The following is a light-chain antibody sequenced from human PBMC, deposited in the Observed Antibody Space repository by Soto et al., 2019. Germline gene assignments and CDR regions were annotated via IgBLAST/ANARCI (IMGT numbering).Light chain of an antibody. CDR3: QHYNSYSEA. Sequence: DIKMTQSPSTLSAYVGDTVTVTCRASQSVSGWLAWYQQKPGKAPKLLIYKASTLKSGVPSRFSGSGSGTEFTLTISSLQPDDFATYYCQHYNSYSEAFGQGTKVDI. CDR2: KAS. CDR1: QSVSGW. V-gene: IGKV1-5*03. J-gene: IGKJ1*01.